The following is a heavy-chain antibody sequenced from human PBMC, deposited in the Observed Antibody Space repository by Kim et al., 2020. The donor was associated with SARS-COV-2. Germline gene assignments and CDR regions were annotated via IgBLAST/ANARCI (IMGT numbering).Heavy chain of an antibody. CDR1: GFTFSTFS. CDR3: ARDRNYALDY. D-gene: IGHD1-7*01. CDR2: ISSSSSTI. Sequence: GGSLRLSCAASGFTFSTFSMNWVRQAPGKGLEWISKISSSSSTIYYADSVKGRFTISRDNVKNSLYLQMSSLRDEDTAVYYCARDRNYALDYWGQGTLVT. J-gene: IGHJ4*02. V-gene: IGHV3-48*02.